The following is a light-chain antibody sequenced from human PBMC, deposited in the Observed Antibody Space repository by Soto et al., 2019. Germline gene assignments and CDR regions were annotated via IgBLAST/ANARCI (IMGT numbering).Light chain of an antibody. CDR3: QQYYGSTWT. J-gene: IGKJ1*01. Sequence: DIVMTQSPDSLAVSLGERATINCKSSQSVLYSSNNKNYLAWYQQKPGQPPKLLIYWASTRQSGVPDRFSGGGSGTDFTLTISSLQAEDVAVYYCQQYYGSTWTFGQGTKVEI. CDR2: WAS. V-gene: IGKV4-1*01. CDR1: QSVLYSSNNKNY.